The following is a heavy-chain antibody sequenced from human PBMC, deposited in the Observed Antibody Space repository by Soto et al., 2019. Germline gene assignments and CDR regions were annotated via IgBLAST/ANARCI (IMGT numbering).Heavy chain of an antibody. V-gene: IGHV3-23*01. J-gene: IGHJ4*02. Sequence: EVQLLESGGGLVQPGGSLRLSCAASGFTFSSYAMSWVRQAPGKGLEWVSAISGSGGSTYYADSVKGRFTISRDNSQNTLYLQMNSLRAEDTAVYYCAKGVRYSSSWIDYWGQGTLVTVSS. CDR3: AKGVRYSSSWIDY. D-gene: IGHD6-13*01. CDR2: ISGSGGST. CDR1: GFTFSSYA.